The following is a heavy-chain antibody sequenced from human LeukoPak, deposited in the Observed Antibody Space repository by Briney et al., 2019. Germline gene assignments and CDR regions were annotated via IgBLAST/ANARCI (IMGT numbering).Heavy chain of an antibody. V-gene: IGHV3-30*18. CDR2: ISYDGSNK. J-gene: IGHJ4*02. CDR1: GFTFSSYG. Sequence: SGGSLRLSCAASGFTFSSYGMHWVRQAPGKGLEWVALISYDGSNKYYADSVKGRFTITRDNSKNTLYLQMNSLRAEDTAVYYCAKVGLPVTTILDYFDYWGQGTPVTVSS. D-gene: IGHD4-11*01. CDR3: AKVGLPVTTILDYFDY.